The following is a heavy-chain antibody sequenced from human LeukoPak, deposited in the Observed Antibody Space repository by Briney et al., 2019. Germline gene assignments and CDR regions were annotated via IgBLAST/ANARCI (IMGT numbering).Heavy chain of an antibody. D-gene: IGHD3-22*01. CDR2: ISHSGST. V-gene: IGHV4-34*01. CDR3: ARTQYYNDSRESIDY. CDR1: GGSFSGYY. Sequence: SETLSLTCAVYGGSFSGYYWSWIRQPPGKGLEWIGEISHSGSTNYNPSLKSRVTISVDTSKNQFSLKLSSVTAADTAVYYCARTQYYNDSRESIDYWRQGTLVTVSP. J-gene: IGHJ4*02.